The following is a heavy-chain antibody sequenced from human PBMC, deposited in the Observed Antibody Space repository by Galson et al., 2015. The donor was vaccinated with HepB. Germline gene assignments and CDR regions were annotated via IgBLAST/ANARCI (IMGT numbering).Heavy chain of an antibody. J-gene: IGHJ4*02. CDR1: GGSFSAYY. CDR3: ARGPWSIRLGDQLDY. D-gene: IGHD3-16*01. V-gene: IGHV4-34*01. Sequence: LTCAVYGGSFSAYYWSWIRQPPGKGLEWIGEINDNGDTNYNPSLKSRVTISVDTSKNHFSLKLSSVTAADTALYYCARGPWSIRLGDQLDYWGQGTLVTVSS. CDR2: INDNGDT.